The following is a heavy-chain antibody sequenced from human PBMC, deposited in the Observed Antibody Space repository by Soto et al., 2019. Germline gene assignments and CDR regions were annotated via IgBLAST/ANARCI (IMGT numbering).Heavy chain of an antibody. J-gene: IGHJ4*02. Sequence: EVQVVESGGGLVQPGGSLRLSCAASGVIARDHYMDWVRQAPGKGLEWVGRSKNKVEVYKTDYVASVQARFTISRDDSQNSLYLQMNSLKTEDSAMYYCVLMIRGLPYWGQGTLVSVSS. V-gene: IGHV3-72*01. D-gene: IGHD3-10*01. CDR1: GVIARDHY. CDR3: VLMIRGLPY. CDR2: SKNKVEVYKT.